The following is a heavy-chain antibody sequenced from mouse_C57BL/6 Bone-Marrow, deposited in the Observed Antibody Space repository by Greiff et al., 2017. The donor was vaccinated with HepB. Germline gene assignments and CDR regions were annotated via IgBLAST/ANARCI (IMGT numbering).Heavy chain of an antibody. CDR1: GYTFTSYW. CDR2: IYPGSGST. CDR3: AEGWFAY. Sequence: VQLQQPGAELVKPGASVKMSCKASGYTFTSYWITWVKQRPGQGLEWIGDIYPGSGSTNYNEKFKGKATLTVDKSSSTAYMQLSSLTSEDSAVYYCAEGWFAYWGQGTLVTVSA. V-gene: IGHV1-55*01. J-gene: IGHJ3*01.